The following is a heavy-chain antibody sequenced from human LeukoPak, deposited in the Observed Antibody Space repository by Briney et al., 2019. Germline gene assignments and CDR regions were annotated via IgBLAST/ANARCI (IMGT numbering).Heavy chain of an antibody. CDR2: ISGSGTTT. Sequence: GGSLRLSCEASAFSFSSHEMKWVRQAPGKGVEGGAYISGSGTTTYYADSVKDRFSISRDNAKNSLSLHMSSLRVEDTGVYFCVRGGRYDDHFDHWGQGTLVTVSS. J-gene: IGHJ4*02. V-gene: IGHV3-48*03. D-gene: IGHD6-19*01. CDR1: AFSFSSHE. CDR3: VRGGRYDDHFDH.